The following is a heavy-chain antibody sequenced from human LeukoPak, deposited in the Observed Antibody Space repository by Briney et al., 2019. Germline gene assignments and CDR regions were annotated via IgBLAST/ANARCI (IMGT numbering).Heavy chain of an antibody. V-gene: IGHV4-39*07. CDR3: ARDVAGYYSF. Sequence: PSETLSLTCTVSGDSISSSSYYWAWIRQPPGKRPEWIASINYSGSTYYNLFLKSRVTISIDTSKNQFSLKLGSVTAADTAVYFCARDVAGYYSFWGQGTLVTVSS. CDR2: INYSGST. J-gene: IGHJ4*02. CDR1: GDSISSSSYY. D-gene: IGHD6-19*01.